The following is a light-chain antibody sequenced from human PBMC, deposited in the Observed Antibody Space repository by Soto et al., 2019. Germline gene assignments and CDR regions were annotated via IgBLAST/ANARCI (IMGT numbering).Light chain of an antibody. Sequence: DIQMTQSPSTLSASIGDRVTITCRASQTINGRLAWYQQKPGRPPKLLIYDVSFLESGAPSRFSGRGSGTDFTLTISSLLPDDFATFYCQQYKVYPYTFGQGSTLDIQ. CDR1: QTINGR. CDR2: DVS. J-gene: IGKJ2*01. V-gene: IGKV1-5*01. CDR3: QQYKVYPYT.